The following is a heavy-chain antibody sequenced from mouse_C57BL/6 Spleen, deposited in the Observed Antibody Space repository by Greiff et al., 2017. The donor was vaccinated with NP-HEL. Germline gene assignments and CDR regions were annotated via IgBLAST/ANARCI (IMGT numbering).Heavy chain of an antibody. CDR3: ARSVGNYYFDY. CDR2: IDPSDSYT. D-gene: IGHD2-1*01. V-gene: IGHV1-69*01. J-gene: IGHJ2*01. CDR1: GYTFTSYW. Sequence: VQLQQPGAELVMPGASVKLSCKASGYTFTSYWMHWVKQRPGQGLEWIGEIDPSDSYTNYNQKFKGKSTLTVDKSSSTAYMQLSSLTSEDSAVYYCARSVGNYYFDYWGQGTTLTVSS.